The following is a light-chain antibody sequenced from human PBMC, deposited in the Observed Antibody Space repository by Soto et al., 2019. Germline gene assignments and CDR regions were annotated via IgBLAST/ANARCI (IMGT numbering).Light chain of an antibody. J-gene: IGKJ5*01. CDR1: QSVSSSY. CDR3: QQYNNWPPIT. CDR2: GAS. V-gene: IGKV3-15*01. Sequence: EIVLTQSPGTLSLSPGERATFSCRASQSVSSSYIAWYQQKRGQAPRRLIYGASTRATGIPARFSGSGSGTEFTLTISSLQSEDFAVYYCQQYNNWPPITFGQGTRLEIK.